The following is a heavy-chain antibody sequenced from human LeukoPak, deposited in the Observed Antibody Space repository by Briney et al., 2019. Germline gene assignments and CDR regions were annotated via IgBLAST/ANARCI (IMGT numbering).Heavy chain of an antibody. J-gene: IGHJ4*02. CDR1: GGSFSGYH. Sequence: SETLSLTCAVYGGSFSGYHWGWIRQPPGKGLEWTGYIYYSGSTNYNPSLNSRVTISVDTSKNQFSLRLSSVTAADTAIYYCARAVSGRFDYWGQGTLVTVSS. CDR2: IYYSGST. CDR3: ARAVSGRFDY. V-gene: IGHV4-59*08. D-gene: IGHD6-19*01.